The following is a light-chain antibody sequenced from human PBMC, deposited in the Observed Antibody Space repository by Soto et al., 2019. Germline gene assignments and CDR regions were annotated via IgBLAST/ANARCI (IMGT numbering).Light chain of an antibody. CDR3: CSYAGSRDV. CDR2: EVS. V-gene: IGLV2-23*02. J-gene: IGLJ3*02. Sequence: QSALTQPASVSGSPGQSITISCTGTSSDVGSYNLVSWYQQHPGKAPKLMTYEVSKRPSGVSNRFSGSKSGNTASLTISGLQAEDEADYYCCSYAGSRDVFGGGTKLTVL. CDR1: SSDVGSYNL.